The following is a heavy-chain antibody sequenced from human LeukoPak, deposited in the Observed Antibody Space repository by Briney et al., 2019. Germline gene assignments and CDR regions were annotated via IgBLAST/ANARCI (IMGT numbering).Heavy chain of an antibody. CDR3: ARGHDYGDFFDY. D-gene: IGHD4-17*01. J-gene: IGHJ4*02. CDR2: INYSGST. V-gene: IGHV4-59*12. Sequence: PSETLSLICTVSGGSFGSYYWSWIRQPPGKGLEWIGYINYSGSTNYNPSLKSRVTISVDKSKNQFSLKLSSVTAADTAVYYCARGHDYGDFFDYWGQGTLVTVSS. CDR1: GGSFGSYY.